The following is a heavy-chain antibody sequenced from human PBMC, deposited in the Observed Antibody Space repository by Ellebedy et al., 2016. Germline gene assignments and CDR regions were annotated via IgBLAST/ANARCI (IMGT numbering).Heavy chain of an antibody. D-gene: IGHD3-3*01. Sequence: GGSLRLXXAASGFTFSSYSMNWVRQAPGKGLEWVSSITSSGTYIYYADSVKGRFTISRDNAKNSLYLQMNSLRAEDTAVYYCARDGSEWSRDVWGQGTLVTVSS. V-gene: IGHV3-21*01. CDR1: GFTFSSYS. CDR2: ITSSGTYI. CDR3: ARDGSEWSRDV. J-gene: IGHJ4*02.